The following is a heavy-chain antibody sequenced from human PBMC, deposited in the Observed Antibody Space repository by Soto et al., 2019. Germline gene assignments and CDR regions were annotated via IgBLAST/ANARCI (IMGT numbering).Heavy chain of an antibody. V-gene: IGHV5-10-1*01. CDR2: IDPSDSYT. CDR3: ARHFYYGSGSYPVGFAFDI. CDR1: GYSFTSYW. J-gene: IGHJ3*02. D-gene: IGHD3-10*01. Sequence: GESLKISCKGSGYSFTSYWISWVRQMPGKDLEWMGRIDPSDSYTNYSPSFQGHVTISADKSISTAYLQWSSLKASDTAMYYCARHFYYGSGSYPVGFAFDIWGQGTMVTVSS.